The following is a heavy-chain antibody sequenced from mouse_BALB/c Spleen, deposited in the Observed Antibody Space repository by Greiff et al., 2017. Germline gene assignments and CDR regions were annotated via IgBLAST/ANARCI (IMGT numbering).Heavy chain of an antibody. V-gene: IGHV8-11*01. J-gene: IGHJ3*01. D-gene: IGHD1-1*01. Sequence: QVTLKVSGPGILQPSQTLSLTCSFSGFSLSTYGIGVGWIRQPSGKGLEWLAHIWWNDNKYYNTALKSRLTISKDTSNNQVFLKIASVDTADTATYYCARMFYYGSSAWFAYWGQGTLVTVAA. CDR1: GFSLSTYGIG. CDR2: IWWNDNK. CDR3: ARMFYYGSSAWFAY.